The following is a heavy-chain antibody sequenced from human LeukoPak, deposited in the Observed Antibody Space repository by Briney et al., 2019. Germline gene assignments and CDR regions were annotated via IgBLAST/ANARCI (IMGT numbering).Heavy chain of an antibody. CDR2: IRSKTDGGTS. V-gene: IGHV3-15*01. J-gene: IGHJ4*02. Sequence: GGSLRLSCAVSGFTFTYAWMSWVRQAPGKGVEWVGRIRSKTDGGTSDSAAPVKGRFTISGDDSKNTQYLQMNPLKNEDTAVYYCTTGGVSSLDHWGQGTLVTVSS. CDR1: GFTFTYAW. D-gene: IGHD1-26*01. CDR3: TTGGVSSLDH.